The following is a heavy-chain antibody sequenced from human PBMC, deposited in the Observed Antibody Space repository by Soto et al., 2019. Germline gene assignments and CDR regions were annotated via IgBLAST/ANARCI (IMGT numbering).Heavy chain of an antibody. D-gene: IGHD6-19*01. J-gene: IGHJ4*02. CDR3: AGRLAVAGPGVDY. Sequence: VKVSCKASGGTFSIYAISWVRQAPGQGLEWMGGIIPIFGTANYAQKFQGRVTITADESTSTAYMELSSLRSEDTAVYYCAGRLAVAGPGVDYWGQGTLVTVSS. CDR2: IIPIFGTA. V-gene: IGHV1-69*13. CDR1: GGTFSIYA.